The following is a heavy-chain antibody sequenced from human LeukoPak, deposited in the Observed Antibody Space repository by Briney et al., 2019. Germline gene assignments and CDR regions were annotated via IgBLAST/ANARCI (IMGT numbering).Heavy chain of an antibody. CDR1: GYTHTELS. CDR2: FDPEDGET. D-gene: IGHD4-23*01. Sequence: GASVKVSCKVSGYTHTELSMHWVRQAPGKGLEWMGGFDPEDGETIYAQKFQGRVTMTEDTSTDTAYMELSSLRSEDTAVYYCATPHPDYGGNSAYFDYWGQGTLVTVSS. V-gene: IGHV1-24*01. J-gene: IGHJ4*02. CDR3: ATPHPDYGGNSAYFDY.